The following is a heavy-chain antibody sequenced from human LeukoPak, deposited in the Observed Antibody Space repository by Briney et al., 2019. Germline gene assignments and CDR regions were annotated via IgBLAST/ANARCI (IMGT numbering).Heavy chain of an antibody. Sequence: PSETLSLTCTVSGGSISSHYWSWIRQPPGKGLEWIGYIYYSGSTNYNPSLKSRVTISVDTSKSQFSLKLSSVTAADTAVYYCARGYCSSTSCFHYFDYWGQGTLVTVSS. D-gene: IGHD2-2*01. CDR2: IYYSGST. CDR3: ARGYCSSTSCFHYFDY. CDR1: GGSISSHY. J-gene: IGHJ4*02. V-gene: IGHV4-59*11.